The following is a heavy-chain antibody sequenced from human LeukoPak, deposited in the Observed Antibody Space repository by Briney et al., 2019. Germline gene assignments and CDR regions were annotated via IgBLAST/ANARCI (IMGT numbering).Heavy chain of an antibody. CDR3: AGDPGRYCSGSRCYRAFDI. CDR2: ISAYKGNS. CDR1: GYTFSSYG. Sequence: GAVKVSLKGSGYTFSSYGISSVRQAPGEGLEWMGGISAYKGNSNYAHKLHGRVAMTTDTSTSTAYMELRRLRSDDTAVDYCAGDPGRYCSGSRCYRAFDIWGKRTMVTVCS. V-gene: IGHV1-18*01. J-gene: IGHJ3*02. D-gene: IGHD2-15*01.